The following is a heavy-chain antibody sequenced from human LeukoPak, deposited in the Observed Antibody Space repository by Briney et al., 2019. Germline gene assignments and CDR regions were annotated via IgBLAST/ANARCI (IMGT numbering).Heavy chain of an antibody. V-gene: IGHV3-20*04. CDR2: INWNGVST. CDR3: AREALDTAMMYAFDI. Sequence: GGSLRLPCAASGFTFDDYGMSWVRQAPGKGLEWVSGINWNGVSTGYADSVKGRFTISRDNAKNSLYLQMNSLRAEDTALYYCAREALDTAMMYAFDIWGQGTMVTVSS. J-gene: IGHJ3*02. CDR1: GFTFDDYG. D-gene: IGHD5-18*01.